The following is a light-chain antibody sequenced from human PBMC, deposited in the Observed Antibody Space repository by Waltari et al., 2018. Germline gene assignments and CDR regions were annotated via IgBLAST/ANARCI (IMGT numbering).Light chain of an antibody. J-gene: IGKJ1*01. Sequence: EIVLTQSPATLSLSPGERATLSCRASQSVSSYLAWYQQKPGQAPRLLIYDASNRATGIPARFSGSASGTDFTLTISSLEPEDFAVYYCQQRSNWPPATFGQGTKVEIK. V-gene: IGKV3-11*01. CDR1: QSVSSY. CDR3: QQRSNWPPAT. CDR2: DAS.